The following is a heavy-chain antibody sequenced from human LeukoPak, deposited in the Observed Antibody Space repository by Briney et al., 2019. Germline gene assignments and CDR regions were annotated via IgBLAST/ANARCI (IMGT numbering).Heavy chain of an antibody. J-gene: IGHJ5*02. CDR1: GGSISSTSFY. D-gene: IGHD2-2*01. V-gene: IGHV4-39*07. CDR2: IYYTGST. Sequence: PSETLSLTCIVSGGSISSTSFYWGWIRQPPGKGLEWIGSIYYTGSTYYNPSLKSRVTISVDTSKNQLSLKLSSVTAADTAVYYCARSKAHLSTSWYGTWFDPWGQGTLVTVSS. CDR3: ARSKAHLSTSWYGTWFDP.